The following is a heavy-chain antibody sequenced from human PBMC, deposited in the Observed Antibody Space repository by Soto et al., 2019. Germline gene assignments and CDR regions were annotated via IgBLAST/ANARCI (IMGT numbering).Heavy chain of an antibody. D-gene: IGHD3-10*01. J-gene: IGHJ4*02. CDR2: ISYDGSNK. V-gene: IGHV3-30*18. CDR1: GFTFSSYG. CDR3: AKDRMGAGIRGYFDY. Sequence: QVQLVESGGGVVQPGESLRLSCAGSGFTFSSYGMDWVRQAPGKGLEWVAVISYDGSNKYYVDSVKGRFTISRDNSKNTLYLQMNSLRAEDTAVYYCAKDRMGAGIRGYFDYWGQGRLVIVSS.